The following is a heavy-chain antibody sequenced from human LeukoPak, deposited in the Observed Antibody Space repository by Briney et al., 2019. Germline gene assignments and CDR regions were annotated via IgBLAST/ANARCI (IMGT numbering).Heavy chain of an antibody. V-gene: IGHV4-59*01. CDR2: VYYSGST. CDR3: ARDLGGDPYSGSWYNWFDP. CDR1: GGSISSYY. J-gene: IGHJ5*02. D-gene: IGHD1-26*01. Sequence: SETLSLTCTVSGGSISSYYWSWIRQPPGKGLEWIGYVYYSGSTNYNPSLTSRVTISVDTSKNQFSLKLSSVTAADTAVYYCARDLGGDPYSGSWYNWFDPWGQGTLVTVSS.